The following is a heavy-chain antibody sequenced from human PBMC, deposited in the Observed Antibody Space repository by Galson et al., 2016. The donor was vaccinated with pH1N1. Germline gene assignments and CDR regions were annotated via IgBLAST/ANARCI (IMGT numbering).Heavy chain of an antibody. Sequence: SVKVSCKVSGFILSELSIHWVRQAPGKGLEWIGGYDPQDLETVKAQTFQGRVTMTGDTIADTAYMDLSSLRSEDTAVYYCATEAKATSGESALDDWGQGTMVTVSS. CDR1: GFILSELS. J-gene: IGHJ3*01. V-gene: IGHV1-24*01. CDR2: YDPQDLET. CDR3: ATEAKATSGESALDD. D-gene: IGHD7-27*01.